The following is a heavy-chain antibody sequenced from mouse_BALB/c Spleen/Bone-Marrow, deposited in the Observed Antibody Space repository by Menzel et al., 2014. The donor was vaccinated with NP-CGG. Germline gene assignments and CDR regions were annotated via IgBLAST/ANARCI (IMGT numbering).Heavy chain of an antibody. V-gene: IGHV1-80*01. D-gene: IGHD2-10*02. CDR3: ARQYGNYFDY. CDR1: GYAFSSYW. Sequence: QVQLQQSGAELVWPGSSVKISCKASGYAFSSYWMNWVKQRPGQGLEWIGQIYPGDGDTNYNGKFKGKATLTADNSSSTAYMQLSSLTSEDSAVYFCARQYGNYFDYWGQGTTLTVSS. CDR2: IYPGDGDT. J-gene: IGHJ2*01.